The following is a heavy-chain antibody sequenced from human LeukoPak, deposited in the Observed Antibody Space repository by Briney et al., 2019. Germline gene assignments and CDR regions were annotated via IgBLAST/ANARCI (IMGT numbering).Heavy chain of an antibody. J-gene: IGHJ4*02. D-gene: IGHD7-27*01. CDR1: GFTFSSYG. Sequence: PGRSLRLSCAASGFTFSSYGMHWVRQAPGKGLEWVAVISYDGSNKYYADSVKGRFTISRDNSKNILYLQMNSLTAEDTAVYWCAKDPINWGSIYFDCWGQGTLVTASS. V-gene: IGHV3-30*18. CDR3: AKDPINWGSIYFDC. CDR2: ISYDGSNK.